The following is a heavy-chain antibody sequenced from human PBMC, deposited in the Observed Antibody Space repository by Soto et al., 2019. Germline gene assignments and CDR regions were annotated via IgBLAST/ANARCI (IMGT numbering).Heavy chain of an antibody. CDR2: INAGNGNT. Sequence: QVQLVQSGAEVKKPGASVKVSCKASGYTFTSYAMHWVRQAPGQRLEWMGRINAGNGNTKYSQKCQGRVTITRDTSASTAYMELSSLRSEDTAVYYCARERPQLGTTVTGYWGQGTQVTVSS. J-gene: IGHJ4*02. D-gene: IGHD1-1*01. CDR1: GYTFTSYA. V-gene: IGHV1-3*01. CDR3: ARERPQLGTTVTGY.